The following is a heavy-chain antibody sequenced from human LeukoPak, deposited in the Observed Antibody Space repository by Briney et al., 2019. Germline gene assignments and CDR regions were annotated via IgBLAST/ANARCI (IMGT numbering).Heavy chain of an antibody. D-gene: IGHD3-22*01. J-gene: IGHJ6*02. CDR2: INPNSGGA. Sequence: GASVKVSCKASGYTFTGYYMHWVRQAPGQGLEWMGWINPNSGGANYAQKFQGRVTMTRDTSISTAYMELSRLRSDDTAVYYCARVIGLAYYDSSGYSYYGMDVWGQGTTVTVSS. CDR3: ARVIGLAYYDSSGYSYYGMDV. CDR1: GYTFTGYY. V-gene: IGHV1-2*02.